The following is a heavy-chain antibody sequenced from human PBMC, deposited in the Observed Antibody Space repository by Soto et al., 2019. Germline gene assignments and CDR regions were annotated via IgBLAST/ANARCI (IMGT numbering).Heavy chain of an antibody. Sequence: GGSLRLSCAASGFTLSSYSMNWVRQAPGKGLELISYISRSSSTTMYYADSVKGRFTISRDNAKNSLYLQMNSLRDEDTAVYYCARDRLGYSYGNSMDVWGQGTTVTVSS. CDR2: ISRSSSTTM. V-gene: IGHV3-48*02. D-gene: IGHD5-18*01. J-gene: IGHJ6*02. CDR1: GFTLSSYS. CDR3: ARDRLGYSYGNSMDV.